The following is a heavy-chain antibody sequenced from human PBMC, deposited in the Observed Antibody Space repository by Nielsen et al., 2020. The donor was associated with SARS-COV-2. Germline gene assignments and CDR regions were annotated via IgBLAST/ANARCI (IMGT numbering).Heavy chain of an antibody. CDR1: GFTFSSYA. V-gene: IGHV3-30*04. J-gene: IGHJ4*02. Sequence: GGSLRLSCAASGFTFSSYAMHWVRQAPGRGLEWVAVISYDGSNKYYADSVKGRFTISRDNSKNTLYVQMNSLRAEDTAVYYCAREGRKLPLDYWGQGTLVTVSS. CDR3: AREGRKLPLDY. CDR2: ISYDGSNK. D-gene: IGHD5-24*01.